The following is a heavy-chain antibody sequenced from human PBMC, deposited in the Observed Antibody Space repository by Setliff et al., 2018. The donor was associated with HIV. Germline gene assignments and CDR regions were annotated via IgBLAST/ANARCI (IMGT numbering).Heavy chain of an antibody. J-gene: IGHJ4*02. V-gene: IGHV7-4-1*02. Sequence: ASVKVSCKASGYTFTSYAMNWVRQAPGQGLEWMGWINTNTGNPTYAQGFTGRFVFSLDTSVSTAYLQISSLKAEDTAVYYCARGYFDILTGYYQIPYFDYWGQGTLVTVSS. D-gene: IGHD3-9*01. CDR3: ARGYFDILTGYYQIPYFDY. CDR2: INTNTGNP. CDR1: GYTFTSYA.